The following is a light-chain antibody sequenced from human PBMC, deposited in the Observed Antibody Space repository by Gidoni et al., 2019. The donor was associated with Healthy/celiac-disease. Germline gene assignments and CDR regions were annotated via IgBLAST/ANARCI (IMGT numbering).Light chain of an antibody. V-gene: IGKV3-20*01. CDR3: QQYGSSPLT. J-gene: IGKJ4*01. Sequence: EIVLTQSPGTLSLSPGERATLSCRASQSVSSSYLAGYQQQPGQAPRLLIYGASSRATGIPDRFSGSGSGTDFTLTISRLEPEDFAVYYCQQYGSSPLTFGGGTKVEIK. CDR1: QSVSSSY. CDR2: GAS.